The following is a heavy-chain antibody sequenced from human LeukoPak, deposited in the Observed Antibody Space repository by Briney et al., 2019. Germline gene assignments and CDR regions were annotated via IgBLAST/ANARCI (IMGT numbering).Heavy chain of an antibody. CDR3: ADDKVPAAIGYYYYYGMDV. D-gene: IGHD2-2*01. CDR2: ISGSGGST. CDR1: GFTVSSIH. V-gene: IGHV3-23*01. J-gene: IGHJ6*02. Sequence: GGSLRLSCAASGFTVSSIHMVWVRQAPGKGLEWVSAISGSGGSTYYADSVKGRFTISRDNSKNTLYLQMNSLRAEDTAVYYCADDKVPAAIGYYYYYGMDVWGQGTTVTVSS.